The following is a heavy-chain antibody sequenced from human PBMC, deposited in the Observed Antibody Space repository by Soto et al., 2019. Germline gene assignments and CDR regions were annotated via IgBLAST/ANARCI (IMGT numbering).Heavy chain of an antibody. CDR2: IYYSGST. V-gene: IGHV4-59*01. D-gene: IGHD4-17*01. J-gene: IGHJ6*03. Sequence: SETLSLTCTVSGGSISSYYWSWIRQPPGKGLEWIGYIYYSGSTNYNPSLKSRVTISVDTSKNQFSLKLSSVTAADTAVYYCARKGIRYGKQGDLYYYMDVWGKGTTVTV. CDR1: GGSISSYY. CDR3: ARKGIRYGKQGDLYYYMDV.